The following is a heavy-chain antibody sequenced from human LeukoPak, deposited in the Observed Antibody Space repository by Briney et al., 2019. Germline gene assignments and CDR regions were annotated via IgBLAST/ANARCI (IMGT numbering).Heavy chain of an antibody. Sequence: SETLSLTCTVSGGSISSYYWSWIRQPPGKGLEWIGYIYYSGSTNYNPSLKSRVTISVDTSKNQFSLKLSPVTAADTAVYYCARADEGSYYYYGMDVWAKGPRSPSP. J-gene: IGHJ6*02. CDR1: GGSISSYY. CDR2: IYYSGST. V-gene: IGHV4-59*01. CDR3: ARADEGSYYYYGMDV.